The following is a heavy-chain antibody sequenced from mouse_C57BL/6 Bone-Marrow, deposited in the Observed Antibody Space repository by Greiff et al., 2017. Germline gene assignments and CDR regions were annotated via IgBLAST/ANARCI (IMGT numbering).Heavy chain of an antibody. J-gene: IGHJ2*01. Sequence: DVKLQESGAELVRPGASVKLSCTASGFNIKDDYMHWVKQRPEQGLEWIGWIDPENGDTEYASKFQGKATITADKSSNTAYLQLSSLTSEDTAVYYCTTITTVVAYYFDYWGQGTTLTVSS. CDR3: TTITTVVAYYFDY. CDR1: GFNIKDDY. V-gene: IGHV14-4*01. D-gene: IGHD1-1*01. CDR2: IDPENGDT.